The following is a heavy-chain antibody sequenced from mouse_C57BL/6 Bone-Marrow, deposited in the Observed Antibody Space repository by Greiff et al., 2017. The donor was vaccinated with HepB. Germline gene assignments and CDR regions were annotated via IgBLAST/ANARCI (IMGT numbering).Heavy chain of an antibody. J-gene: IGHJ3*01. CDR2: IDPSDSYT. CDR1: GYTFTSYW. V-gene: IGHV1-69*01. CDR3: ASCRAWCAY. D-gene: IGHD3-1*01. Sequence: VQLQQPGAELVMPGASVKLSCKASGYTFTSYWMHWVKQRPGQGLEWIGEIDPSDSYTNYNQKFKGKSTLTVDKSSSTAYMQLSSLTSEDSAVYYCASCRAWCAYWGQGTLVTVSA.